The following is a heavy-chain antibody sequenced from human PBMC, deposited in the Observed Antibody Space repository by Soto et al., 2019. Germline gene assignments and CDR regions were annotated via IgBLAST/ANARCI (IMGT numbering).Heavy chain of an antibody. CDR1: GFTFSSYG. J-gene: IGHJ6*02. V-gene: IGHV3-30*03. CDR2: ISYDGSNK. CDR3: ATDVVVGATTGLGDYYYYYGMDV. D-gene: IGHD1-26*01. Sequence: QVQLVESGGGVVQPGRSLRLSCAASGFTFSSYGMHWVRQAPGKGLEWVAVISYDGSNKYYADSVKGRFPISRDNSKNTLYLQMNSVRPADTAVYYCATDVVVGATTGLGDYYYYYGMDVWGPGTTVTVSS.